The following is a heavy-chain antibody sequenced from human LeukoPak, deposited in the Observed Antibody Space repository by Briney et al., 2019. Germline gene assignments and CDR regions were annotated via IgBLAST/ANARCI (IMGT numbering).Heavy chain of an antibody. Sequence: GGSLRLSCAASGFTVSSNYMSWVRQAPGKGLEWVSVIYSAGSTYYADSVKGRFNISRDNSKNTLYLQMNSLRAEDTAVYYCARDLSFDYWGQGTLVSVSS. D-gene: IGHD3-16*02. CDR3: ARDLSFDY. CDR2: IYSAGST. J-gene: IGHJ4*02. CDR1: GFTVSSNY. V-gene: IGHV3-53*01.